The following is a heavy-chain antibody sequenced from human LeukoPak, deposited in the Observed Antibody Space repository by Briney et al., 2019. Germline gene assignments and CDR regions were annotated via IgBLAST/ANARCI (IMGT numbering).Heavy chain of an antibody. CDR2: ISSNGGST. CDR3: ARFLHYYDSSGYYLDY. CDR1: GFTFSNYA. D-gene: IGHD3-22*01. Sequence: GGSLGLSCAASGFTFSNYAIHWVRQAPGKGLEYVSAISSNGGSTYYANSVKGRFTISRDNSKNTLYLQMGSLRAEDMAVYYCARFLHYYDSSGYYLDYWGQGTLVTVSS. J-gene: IGHJ4*02. V-gene: IGHV3-64*01.